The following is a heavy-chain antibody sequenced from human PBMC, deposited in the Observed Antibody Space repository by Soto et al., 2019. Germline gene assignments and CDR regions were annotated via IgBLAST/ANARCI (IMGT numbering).Heavy chain of an antibody. CDR3: ARDPPVDTIFGVVEH. CDR1: GFTFSSYW. J-gene: IGHJ4*02. V-gene: IGHV3-7*01. Sequence: GGSLRLSCAASGFTFSSYWMSWVRQAPGKGLEWVANIKQDGSEKYYVDSVKGRFTISRDNAKNSLYLQMNSLRAEDTAVYYCARDPPVDTIFGVVEHWGQGTLVTVSS. D-gene: IGHD3-3*01. CDR2: IKQDGSEK.